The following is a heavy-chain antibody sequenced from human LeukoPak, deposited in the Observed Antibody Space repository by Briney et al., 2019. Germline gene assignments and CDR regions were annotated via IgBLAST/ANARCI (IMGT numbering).Heavy chain of an antibody. CDR1: GLAFSAYW. V-gene: IGHV3-7*01. J-gene: IGHJ3*02. D-gene: IGHD3-22*01. CDR3: ARDPYDGGGYGAFDI. CDR2: INQGGNQD. Sequence: PGGYLRLSCAASGLAFSAYWMSWVRQAPGRGLEWVANINQGGNQDAYVASVRGRFTVSRDNAKNSLYLQMNSLRAEDTAVYYCARDPYDGGGYGAFDIWGRGTMVTVSS.